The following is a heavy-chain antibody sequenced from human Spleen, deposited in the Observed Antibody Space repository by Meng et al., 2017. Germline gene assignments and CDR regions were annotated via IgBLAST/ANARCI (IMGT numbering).Heavy chain of an antibody. V-gene: IGHV1-8*03. CDR3: ATTVVTATDNVFDS. J-gene: IGHJ4*03. D-gene: IGHD4-23*01. CDR1: GYTFTDYY. Sequence: ASVKVSCKASGYTFTDYYMHWLRQATGQGLEWMGWMDPNSGNTGYAQKFQGRVTLTRNTSISTAYMELTTLISDDTAVYYCATTVVTATDNVFDSWGQGTRVTVSS. CDR2: MDPNSGNT.